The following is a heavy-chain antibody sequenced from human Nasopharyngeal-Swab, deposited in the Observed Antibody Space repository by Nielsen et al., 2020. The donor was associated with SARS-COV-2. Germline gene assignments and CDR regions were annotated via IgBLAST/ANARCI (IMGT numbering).Heavy chain of an antibody. CDR3: ARTFSRSYWYFDL. V-gene: IGHV4-31*03. CDR2: IYYSGST. CDR1: GGSISSGGYY. D-gene: IGHD3-3*02. Sequence: SETLSLTCTVSGGSISSGGYYWSWIRQHSGKGLEWIGYIYYSGSTYYNPSLKSRVTISVDTSKNQFSLKLSSVTAADTAVYYCARTFSRSYWYFDLWGRGTLVTVSS. J-gene: IGHJ2*01.